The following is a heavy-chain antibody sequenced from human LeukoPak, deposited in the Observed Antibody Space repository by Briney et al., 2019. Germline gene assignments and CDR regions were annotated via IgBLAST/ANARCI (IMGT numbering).Heavy chain of an antibody. Sequence: ASVKVSCKASGGTFSSYAISWVRQAPGQGLEWMGRIIPILGIANYAQKFQGRVTITADESTSTAYMELSSLRSEDTAVYYCARVCGGDCSDHDAFDIWGQGTMVTVSS. V-gene: IGHV1-69*04. D-gene: IGHD2-21*02. J-gene: IGHJ3*02. CDR2: IIPILGIA. CDR1: GGTFSSYA. CDR3: ARVCGGDCSDHDAFDI.